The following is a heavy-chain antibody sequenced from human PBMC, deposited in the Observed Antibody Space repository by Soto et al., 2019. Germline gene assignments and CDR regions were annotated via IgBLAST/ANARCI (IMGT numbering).Heavy chain of an antibody. CDR2: IYYSGNT. Sequence: PSQTLSLTCSVSGASISSGYYYWSWIRHPPGKGLEWIGNIYYSGNTYYNPSLKSRLIISIDTPKNQFSLKVGSVTAADTAVYYCARSSLYGMDVWGQGTTVT. CDR3: ARSSLYGMDV. V-gene: IGHV4-30-4*01. J-gene: IGHJ6*02. CDR1: GASISSGYYY.